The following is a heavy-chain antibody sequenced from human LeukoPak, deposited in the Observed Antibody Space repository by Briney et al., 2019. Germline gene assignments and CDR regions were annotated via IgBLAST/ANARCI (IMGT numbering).Heavy chain of an antibody. Sequence: ASVKVSCKASGYTFTSYDINWVRQATGQGLEWMGWMNPNGVNTGYAQKFKDRVTMTRNTSISTAYLELSSLTSEDTAVYYCARGEGLTTGTTGYYYGMDVWGQGTTVTVSS. D-gene: IGHD1-1*01. J-gene: IGHJ6*02. CDR2: MNPNGVNT. CDR3: ARGEGLTTGTTGYYYGMDV. CDR1: GYTFTSYD. V-gene: IGHV1-8*01.